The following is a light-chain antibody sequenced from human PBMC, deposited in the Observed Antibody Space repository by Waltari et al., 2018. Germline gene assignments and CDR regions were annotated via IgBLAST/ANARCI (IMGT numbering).Light chain of an antibody. CDR2: EAS. J-gene: IGKJ5*01. CDR1: QSIASN. V-gene: IGKV3-15*01. Sequence: VMTQSPATLSLFPAERATLPCRASQSIASNLAWYQQKPAQAPRLLIYEASTRATGISARFRGSGSGAEFTLTISSLQSEDSAVYYCQQYNRWPPITFGQGTRLEIK. CDR3: QQYNRWPPIT.